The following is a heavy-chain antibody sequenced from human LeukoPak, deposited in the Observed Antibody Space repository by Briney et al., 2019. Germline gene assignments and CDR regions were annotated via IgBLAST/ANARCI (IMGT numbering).Heavy chain of an antibody. V-gene: IGHV4-59*12. CDR3: ARGFSNRPPNY. Sequence: SETLSLTCTVSGGSISNYYWSWIRQPPGKGLEWIGYIYYSGSTNYNPSLKSRVTISVDTSKNQFSLKLSSVTAADTAVYYCARGFSNRPPNYWGQGTLVTVSS. J-gene: IGHJ4*02. D-gene: IGHD4-11*01. CDR2: IYYSGST. CDR1: GGSISNYY.